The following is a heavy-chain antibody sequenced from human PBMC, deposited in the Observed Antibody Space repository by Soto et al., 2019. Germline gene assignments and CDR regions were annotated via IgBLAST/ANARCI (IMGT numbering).Heavy chain of an antibody. CDR2: ISSTTNYI. J-gene: IGHJ4*02. V-gene: IGHV3-21*01. Sequence: LRLSCAASGFTFSRYSMNWVRQAPGKGLEWVSSISSTTNYIYYADSMKGRFTVSRDNAKNSVYLDMNSLSAEDTAVYYCARESEDLTSNFDYWGQGTLVTVS. CDR3: ARESEDLTSNFDY. CDR1: GFTFSRYS.